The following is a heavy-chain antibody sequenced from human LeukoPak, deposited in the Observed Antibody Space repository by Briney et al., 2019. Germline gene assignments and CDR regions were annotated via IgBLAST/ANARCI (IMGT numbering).Heavy chain of an antibody. J-gene: IGHJ6*03. V-gene: IGHV1-69*06. D-gene: IGHD3-16*01. CDR1: GGSFSNYA. Sequence: SVKVSCKASGGSFSNYAITWVRQAPGQGLEWMGRIIPIFGATTYAQKFQGRVTITADMGSSTAYLELTGLTPEDTALYFCAKQGAVRQDYYMDVWGNGTTVIVSS. CDR3: AKQGAVRQDYYMDV. CDR2: IIPIFGAT.